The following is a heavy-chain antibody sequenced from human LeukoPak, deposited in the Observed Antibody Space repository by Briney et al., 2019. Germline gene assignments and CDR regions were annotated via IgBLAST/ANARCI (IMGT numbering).Heavy chain of an antibody. Sequence: GRSLRLSCAASGFTFSSYAIHWVRQAPGKGPEWLARISYDGSDKDYAHSVKGRFTISRDNSKNTLYLQMNSLRAEDTAVYYCAKDIEAAAGFDYWGQGTLVTVSS. J-gene: IGHJ4*02. CDR1: GFTFSSYA. CDR3: AKDIEAAAGFDY. D-gene: IGHD6-13*01. V-gene: IGHV3-30-3*01. CDR2: ISYDGSDK.